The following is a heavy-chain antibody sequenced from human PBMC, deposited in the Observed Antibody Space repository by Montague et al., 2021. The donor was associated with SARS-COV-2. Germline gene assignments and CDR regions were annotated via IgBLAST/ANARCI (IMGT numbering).Heavy chain of an antibody. D-gene: IGHD3-22*01. CDR3: PRARITMIVVVNAFDI. CDR2: IYYSGST. J-gene: IGHJ3*02. Sequence: TLSLTCTVPGGSISSGGYYWRWIRQHPGKGLEWIGYIYYSGSTXYNPSLKSRVTISVDTSKNQFSLKLSSVTAADKAVYYCPRARITMIVVVNAFDIWGQGKMVTVSS. V-gene: IGHV4-31*03. CDR1: GGSISSGGYY.